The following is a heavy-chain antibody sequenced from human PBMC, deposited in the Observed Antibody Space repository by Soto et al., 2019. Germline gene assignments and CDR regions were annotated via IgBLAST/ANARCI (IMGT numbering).Heavy chain of an antibody. Sequence: GGSLRLSCAASGFTFSSYAMHWVRQAPGKGLEWVAVISYDGSNKYYADTVKGRFTISRDNSKNTLYLQMNSLRAEDTAVYYCATGSRNSVYYYYGMDVWGQGTTVTVSS. CDR2: ISYDGSNK. V-gene: IGHV3-30-3*01. D-gene: IGHD4-4*01. CDR3: ATGSRNSVYYYYGMDV. CDR1: GFTFSSYA. J-gene: IGHJ6*02.